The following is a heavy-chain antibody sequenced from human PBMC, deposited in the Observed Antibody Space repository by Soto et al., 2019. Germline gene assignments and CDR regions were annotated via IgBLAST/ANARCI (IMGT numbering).Heavy chain of an antibody. J-gene: IGHJ3*02. Sequence: ASVKVSCKASGYTFTGYYMHWVRQAPGQGLEWMGWINPNSGGTNYAQKFQGWVTMTRDTSISTAYMELSRLRSEDTAVYYCARDGNGGRSSSTDEGAFDIWGQGTMVNVSS. CDR3: ARDGNGGRSSSTDEGAFDI. D-gene: IGHD6-6*01. CDR1: GYTFTGYY. V-gene: IGHV1-2*04. CDR2: INPNSGGT.